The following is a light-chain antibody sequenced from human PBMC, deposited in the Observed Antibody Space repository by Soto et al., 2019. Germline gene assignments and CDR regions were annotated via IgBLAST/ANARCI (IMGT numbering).Light chain of an antibody. Sequence: GERVTITCRASQSVSNWLAWYQHKPGKAPKLLIYDVSSLESGVPSRFSGSGSGTEFILTISSLQPDDFATYYCQKYDSYSWTFGQGTKVDIK. J-gene: IGKJ1*01. CDR2: DVS. CDR1: QSVSNW. V-gene: IGKV1-5*01. CDR3: QKYDSYSWT.